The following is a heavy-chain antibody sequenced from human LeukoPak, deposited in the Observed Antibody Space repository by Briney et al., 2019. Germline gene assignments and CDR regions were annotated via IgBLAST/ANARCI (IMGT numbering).Heavy chain of an antibody. Sequence: SETLSLTCTVSGGSISSYYWSWIRQPPGKGLEWIGYIYYSGSTNYNPSLKSRVTISVDTSKNQFSLKLSSVTAADTAVYYCARLTVVPAAMSGRYCYYYMDVWGKGTTVTISS. CDR2: IYYSGST. V-gene: IGHV4-59*01. J-gene: IGHJ6*03. CDR3: ARLTVVPAAMSGRYCYYYMDV. D-gene: IGHD2-2*01. CDR1: GGSISSYY.